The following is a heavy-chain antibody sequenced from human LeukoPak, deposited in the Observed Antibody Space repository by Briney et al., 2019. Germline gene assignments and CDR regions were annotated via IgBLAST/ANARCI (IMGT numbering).Heavy chain of an antibody. D-gene: IGHD3-22*01. CDR3: ARGDYYDGSGYYPCDY. Sequence: GGSLRLSCAASGFTFSSYAMHWVRQAPGKGLEWVAVISYDGSNKYYADSVKGRFTISRDNSKNTLYLQMNSLRAEDTAVYYCARGDYYDGSGYYPCDYWGQGTLVTVSS. V-gene: IGHV3-30*04. CDR2: ISYDGSNK. J-gene: IGHJ4*02. CDR1: GFTFSSYA.